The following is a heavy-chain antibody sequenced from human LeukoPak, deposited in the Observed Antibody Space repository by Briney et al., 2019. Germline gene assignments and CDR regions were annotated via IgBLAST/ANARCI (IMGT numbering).Heavy chain of an antibody. V-gene: IGHV3-9*01. CDR3: ARDKAGLHFDY. D-gene: IGHD6-19*01. CDR2: ISWNSGSI. CDR1: GFTFDDYA. Sequence: GGSLRLSCAASGFTFDDYAMHWVRQAPGKGLEWVSGISWNSGSIGYADSVKGRFTISRDNAKNSLYLQMNSLRAEDTAVYYCARDKAGLHFDYWGQGTLVTVSS. J-gene: IGHJ4*02.